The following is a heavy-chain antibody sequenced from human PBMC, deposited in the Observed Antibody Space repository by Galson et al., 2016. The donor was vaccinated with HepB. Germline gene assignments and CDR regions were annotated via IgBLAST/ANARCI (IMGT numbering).Heavy chain of an antibody. CDR1: GFNFGGFY. Sequence: SLRLSCAASGFNFGGFYMYWIRQAPGKGLEWLACISSYGTTMFYADSVKGRFTISRDNAMNSLRLQMNSLRAEDTAVYYCAKDHMGPNYDVWSGYGPIDHWGQGTLVTVSS. CDR2: ISSYGTTM. V-gene: IGHV3-11*01. J-gene: IGHJ4*02. CDR3: AKDHMGPNYDVWSGYGPIDH. D-gene: IGHD3-3*01.